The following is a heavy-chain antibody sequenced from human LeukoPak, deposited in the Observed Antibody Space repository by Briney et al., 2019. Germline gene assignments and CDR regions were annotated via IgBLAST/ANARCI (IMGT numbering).Heavy chain of an antibody. CDR1: GFTFSSYA. V-gene: IGHV3-23*01. Sequence: SGGSLRLSCAASGFTFSSYAMSWVRQAPGKGLEWVSAISGSGGSTYYADSVKGRFTISRDNSKNTLYLQMNSLRAEDTAVYYCAKGSGWPYYYYYMDVWGKGTTVTASS. D-gene: IGHD6-19*01. CDR3: AKGSGWPYYYYYMDV. CDR2: ISGSGGST. J-gene: IGHJ6*03.